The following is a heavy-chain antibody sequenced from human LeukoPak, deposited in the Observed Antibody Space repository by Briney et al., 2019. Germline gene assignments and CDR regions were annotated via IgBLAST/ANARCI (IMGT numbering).Heavy chain of an antibody. Sequence: GESLKISCKGSGYSFTNYWIDWVRQMPGKGLEWMGTIYPGDSDTKYSPSFQGQVTISADKSISTAYLQWSSLKASDTAMYYCARRHYYGSGSFFDYWGQGTLVTASS. J-gene: IGHJ4*02. CDR2: IYPGDSDT. CDR1: GYSFTNYW. CDR3: ARRHYYGSGSFFDY. V-gene: IGHV5-51*01. D-gene: IGHD3-10*01.